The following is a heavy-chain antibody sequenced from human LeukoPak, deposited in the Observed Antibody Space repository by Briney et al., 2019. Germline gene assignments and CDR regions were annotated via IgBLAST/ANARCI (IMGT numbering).Heavy chain of an antibody. Sequence: SETLSLTCAVYGGSLSGYYWSWIRQPPGKGLEWIGEINHSGSTNYNPSLKSRVTISVDTSKNQFSLKLSSVTAADTAVYYCARDLGRRGKDAFDIWGQGTMVTVSS. CDR2: INHSGST. D-gene: IGHD1-26*01. V-gene: IGHV4-34*01. J-gene: IGHJ3*02. CDR3: ARDLGRRGKDAFDI. CDR1: GGSLSGYY.